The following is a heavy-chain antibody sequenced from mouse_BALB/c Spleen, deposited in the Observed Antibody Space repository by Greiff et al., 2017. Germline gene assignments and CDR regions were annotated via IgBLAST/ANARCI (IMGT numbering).Heavy chain of an antibody. D-gene: IGHD1-1*01. J-gene: IGHJ1*01. CDR2: ISSGSSTI. Sequence: EVKLVESGGGLVQPGGSRKLSCAASGFTFSSFGMHWVRQAPEKGLEWVAYISSGSSTIYYADKVKGRFTISRDNPKNTLFLQMTSLRSEDTAMYYCARPGLRYWYFDVWGAGTTVTVSS. V-gene: IGHV5-17*02. CDR1: GFTFSSFG. CDR3: ARPGLRYWYFDV.